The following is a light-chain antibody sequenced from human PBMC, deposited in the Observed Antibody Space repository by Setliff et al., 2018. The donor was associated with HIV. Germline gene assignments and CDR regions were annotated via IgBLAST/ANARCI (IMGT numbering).Light chain of an antibody. J-gene: IGLJ1*01. V-gene: IGLV2-23*02. Sequence: SALTQPASVSGSPGQSITISCTGTSGDVGSYNLVSWYQQHPGKAPKVMIYEVSKRPSGVPDRFSGSKSGDTASLTISGLQSEDEADYYCCSYGTTDNYVFGPGTKVTVL. CDR2: EVS. CDR1: SGDVGSYNL. CDR3: CSYGTTDNYV.